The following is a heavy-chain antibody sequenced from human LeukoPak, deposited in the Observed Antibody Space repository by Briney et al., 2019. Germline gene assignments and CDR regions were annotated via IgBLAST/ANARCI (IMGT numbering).Heavy chain of an antibody. CDR2: ISYDGSNK. J-gene: IGHJ4*02. D-gene: IGHD6-13*01. CDR3: ARVSWTLG. CDR1: GFTFSSYA. Sequence: PGGSLRLSCAASGFTFSSYAMHWVRQAPGKGLEWVAVISYDGSNKYYADSAKGRFTISRDNSKNTLYLQMNSLRAEDTAVYYCARVSWTLGWGQGTLVTVSS. V-gene: IGHV3-30-3*01.